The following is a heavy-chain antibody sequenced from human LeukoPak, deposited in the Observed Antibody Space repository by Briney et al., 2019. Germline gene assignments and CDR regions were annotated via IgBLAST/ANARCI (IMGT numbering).Heavy chain of an antibody. J-gene: IGHJ4*02. CDR1: GGSISSSSYY. CDR3: ASLVGATPDFDY. Sequence: SETLSLTCTVSGGSISSSSYYWGWIRQPPGKGLEWIGSIYYSGSTYYNPSLKSRVTISVDTSKNQFSLKLSSVTAADRAVYYCASLVGATPDFDYWGQGTLVTVSS. D-gene: IGHD1-26*01. V-gene: IGHV4-39*01. CDR2: IYYSGST.